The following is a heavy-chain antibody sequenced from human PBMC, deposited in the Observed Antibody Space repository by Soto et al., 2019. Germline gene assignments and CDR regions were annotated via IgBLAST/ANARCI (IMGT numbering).Heavy chain of an antibody. Sequence: QVQLQESGPGLVKPSQTLSLTCTVSGGSISSGGYYWSWIRQHPGKGLEWIGYIYYSGSTYYNPALQGRSSHFVRPAKNQFSLKLSSVTAADTAVYYCARGGRRSPGMDVWGQGTTVTVSS. J-gene: IGHJ6*02. V-gene: IGHV4-31*03. CDR1: GGSISSGGYY. CDR2: IYYSGST. CDR3: ARGGRRSPGMDV.